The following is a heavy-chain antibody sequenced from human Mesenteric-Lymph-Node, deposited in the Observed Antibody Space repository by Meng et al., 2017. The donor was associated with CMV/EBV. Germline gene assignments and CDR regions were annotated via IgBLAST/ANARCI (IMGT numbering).Heavy chain of an antibody. CDR3: ARIFEWLVGDY. Sequence: ETLSLTCTVSGGSVSSGSYYWSWIRQPPGKALEWLAHIFSNDEKSYSTSLKSRLTISKDTSKSQVVLTMTNMDPVDTATYYCARIFEWLVGDYWGQGTLVTVSS. J-gene: IGHJ4*02. V-gene: IGHV2-26*01. CDR2: IFSNDEK. D-gene: IGHD6-19*01. CDR1: GGSVSSGSYY.